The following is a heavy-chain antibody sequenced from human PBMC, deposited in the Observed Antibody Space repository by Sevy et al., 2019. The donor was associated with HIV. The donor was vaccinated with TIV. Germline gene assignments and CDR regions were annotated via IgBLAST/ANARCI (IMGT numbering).Heavy chain of an antibody. D-gene: IGHD3-10*01. Sequence: GGSLRLSCEASGFTFSSYWMSWVRQAPGKGLEWVANIKEDGSVKYYVESVKGRFTISRDNAKNSVYLQMNSLRAEDPALYYCVRAIGSAGSYWGLGTLVTVSS. CDR1: GFTFSSYW. CDR3: VRAIGSAGSY. J-gene: IGHJ4*02. V-gene: IGHV3-7*01. CDR2: IKEDGSVK.